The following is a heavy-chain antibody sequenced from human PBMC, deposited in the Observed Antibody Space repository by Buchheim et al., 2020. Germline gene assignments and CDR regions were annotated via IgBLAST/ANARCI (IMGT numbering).Heavy chain of an antibody. CDR1: DGSISSSDYS. CDR2: IYHSGRT. D-gene: IGHD2-8*02. Sequence: QLLLQESGPGLVKPSETLSLTCSVSDGSISSSDYSWGWIRQPPGKGLEWIGSIYHSGRTYSHPSLQSRVSISVDTSKNQFSLKLTSVTAANTAVYYWARGFFYHSTDDFWGQG. J-gene: IGHJ4*02. CDR3: ARGFFYHSTDDF. V-gene: IGHV4-39*07.